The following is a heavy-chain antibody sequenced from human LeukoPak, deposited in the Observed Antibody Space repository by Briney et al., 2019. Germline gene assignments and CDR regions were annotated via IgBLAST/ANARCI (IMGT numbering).Heavy chain of an antibody. CDR1: GFTFSSYG. CDR2: ISSSSSYI. V-gene: IGHV3-21*01. J-gene: IGHJ4*02. D-gene: IGHD3-22*01. CDR3: ARTHDSSGYGEDY. Sequence: GGSLRLSCAASGFTFSSYGMHWVRQAPGKGLEWVSSISSSSSYIYYADSVKGRFTISRDNAKNSLYLQMNSLRAEDTAVYYCARTHDSSGYGEDYWGQGTLVTVSS.